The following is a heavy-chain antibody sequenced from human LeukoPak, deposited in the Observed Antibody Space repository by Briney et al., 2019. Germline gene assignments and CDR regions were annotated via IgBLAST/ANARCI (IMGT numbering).Heavy chain of an antibody. D-gene: IGHD2-2*01. Sequence: GGSLRLSCTASGFTFTSYAMHWVRKAPGKGLEWVAVISYDASNKYYADSVKGRFTISRDNSKNTLYLQMNSRRVEDTAVYYCVRDQAYYCGQGTLVTVSS. CDR3: VRDQAYY. J-gene: IGHJ4*02. CDR2: ISYDASNK. CDR1: GFTFTSYA. V-gene: IGHV3-30*04.